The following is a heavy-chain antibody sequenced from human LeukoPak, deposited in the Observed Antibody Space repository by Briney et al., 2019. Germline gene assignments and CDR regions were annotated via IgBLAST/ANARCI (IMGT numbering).Heavy chain of an antibody. CDR2: IWYDGSNK. D-gene: IGHD5-24*01. Sequence: PGRSLRLSCAASGFTFSSYGMHWVRQAPGKGLEWVAVIWYDGSNKYYADSVKGRFTISRDNSKNALYLQMNSLRAEDTAVYYCARDGSRDGYKSFDYWGQGTLVTVSS. V-gene: IGHV3-33*01. J-gene: IGHJ4*02. CDR1: GFTFSSYG. CDR3: ARDGSRDGYKSFDY.